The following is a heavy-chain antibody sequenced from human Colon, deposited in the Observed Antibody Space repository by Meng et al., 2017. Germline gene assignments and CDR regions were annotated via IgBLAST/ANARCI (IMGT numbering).Heavy chain of an antibody. CDR3: ARDNWGSLDY. CDR2: GST. Sequence: QGELQEAGQGPVNPYATLSLTCIVSGASVSATSSACSCIRQPPEKVLVWIWYGSTNHNPSLKSRVTISVDTSKNQFSLTLNSVTAADTAVYYCARDNWGSLDYWGQGTLVTVSS. CDR1: GASVSATSSA. J-gene: IGHJ4*02. D-gene: IGHD7-27*01. V-gene: IGHV4-61*01.